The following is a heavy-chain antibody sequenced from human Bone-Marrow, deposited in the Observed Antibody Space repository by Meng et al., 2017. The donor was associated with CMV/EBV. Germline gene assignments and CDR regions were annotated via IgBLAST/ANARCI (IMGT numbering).Heavy chain of an antibody. D-gene: IGHD4-17*01. J-gene: IGHJ3*02. CDR3: VRTDYGDYGGVFHI. CDR1: GFTFSSYE. V-gene: IGHV3-48*03. Sequence: GSLRLSCAGSGFTFSSYEINWVRQLSGKGLEWVSYNSGGGETKYYADSVKGRFTISRDNAKNSLFLQMNNLRVEDTAVYYCVRTDYGDYGGVFHIWGQGTKVTVSS. CDR2: NSGGGETK.